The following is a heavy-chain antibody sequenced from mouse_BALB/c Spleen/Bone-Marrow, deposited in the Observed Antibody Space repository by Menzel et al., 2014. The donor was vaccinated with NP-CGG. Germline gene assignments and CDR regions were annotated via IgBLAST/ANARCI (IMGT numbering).Heavy chain of an antibody. CDR1: GFTFSSFG. CDR3: AIEGYYDY. J-gene: IGHJ2*01. V-gene: IGHV5-17*02. Sequence: EVKLMESGGGLVQPGGSRKLSCAASGFTFSSFGMHWVRQAPEKGLEWVAYISSGSSTIYYADTVKGRLTISRDNPKNTLFLQMTSLRSEDTAMYYCAIEGYYDYWGQGTTLTVSS. CDR2: ISSGSSTI. D-gene: IGHD2-3*01.